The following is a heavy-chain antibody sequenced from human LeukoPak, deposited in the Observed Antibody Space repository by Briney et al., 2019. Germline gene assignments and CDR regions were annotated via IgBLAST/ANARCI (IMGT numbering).Heavy chain of an antibody. Sequence: PSETLSLTCTVSGGSISSYYWSWIRQPRGRGREWIGHIYYSGSINYNPSLKSRVTISVDTSKNQFSLKLSSVTAADTAVYYCATTQGASGSYWPSYYYYMDVWGKGTTVTVSS. J-gene: IGHJ6*03. D-gene: IGHD1-26*01. V-gene: IGHV4-59*01. CDR3: ATTQGASGSYWPSYYYYMDV. CDR1: GGSISSYY. CDR2: IYYSGSI.